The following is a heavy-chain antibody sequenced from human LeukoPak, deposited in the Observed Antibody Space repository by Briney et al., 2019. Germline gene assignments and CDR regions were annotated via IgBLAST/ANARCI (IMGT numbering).Heavy chain of an antibody. D-gene: IGHD5-18*01. J-gene: IGHJ3*02. V-gene: IGHV3-30*03. Sequence: GGSLRLSCAASGFTFSSYGMHWVRQAPGKGLEWVAVISYDGSNKYYADSVKGRFTISRDNSKNTLYLQMNSLRAEDTAVYYCAMGYSYGYAAFDIWGQGTMVTVSS. CDR1: GFTFSSYG. CDR2: ISYDGSNK. CDR3: AMGYSYGYAAFDI.